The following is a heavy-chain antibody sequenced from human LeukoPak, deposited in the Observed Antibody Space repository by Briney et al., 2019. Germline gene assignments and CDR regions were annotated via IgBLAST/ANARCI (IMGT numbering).Heavy chain of an antibody. J-gene: IGHJ4*02. CDR2: ISSSSSYI. D-gene: IGHD6-19*01. V-gene: IGHV3-21*01. Sequence: PGGSLRLSCAASGFTFSSYSMNWVRQAPGKGLEWVSSISSSSSYIYYADSVKGRFTISRDNAKNSLYLQMNSLRAEDTAVYYCVRAGGHYSSAWYDYWGQGTLVTVSS. CDR3: VRAGGHYSSAWYDY. CDR1: GFTFSSYS.